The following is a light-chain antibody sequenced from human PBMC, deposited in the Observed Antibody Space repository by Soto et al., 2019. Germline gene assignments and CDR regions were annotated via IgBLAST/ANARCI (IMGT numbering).Light chain of an antibody. CDR3: QRYENLPT. J-gene: IGKJ5*01. Sequence: DLPMTQSPSSLSASVGGRGTLNCPANHNSSYYYNWYQQKPGRAPKLLIDDASILEAVVPSCFRRGCGATDSTFTISRLQAEYITTYYCQRYENLPTFGQGTRLEIK. CDR2: DAS. V-gene: IGKV1-33*01. CDR1: HNSSYY.